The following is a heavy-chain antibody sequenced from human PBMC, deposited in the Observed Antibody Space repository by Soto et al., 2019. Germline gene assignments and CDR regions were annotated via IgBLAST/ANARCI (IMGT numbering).Heavy chain of an antibody. V-gene: IGHV3-9*01. D-gene: IGHD3-16*01. CDR3: SKDSTLGGWGGMDV. CDR1: GFTFDDYA. CDR2: ISWNSGSI. Sequence: EVQLVESGGGLVQPGRSLRLSCAASGFTFDDYAMHWVRQAPGKGLEWVSGISWNSGSIGYADSVKGRFTISRDNAKNSLYLQINSLRAEDTAFYYFSKDSTLGGWGGMDVWGQGTTVTVSS. J-gene: IGHJ6*02.